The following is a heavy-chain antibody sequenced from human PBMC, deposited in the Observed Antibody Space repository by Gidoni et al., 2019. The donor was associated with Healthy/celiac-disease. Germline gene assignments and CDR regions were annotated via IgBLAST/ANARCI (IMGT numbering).Heavy chain of an antibody. Sequence: QVQLVESGGGVVQPGRSLRLSCAASGFTFSSYGMHWVRQAPGKGLEWVAVISYDGSNKYYADSVKGRFTISRDNSKNTLYLQMNSLRAEDTAVYYCAKGFSSSWYWYFDLWGRGTLVTVSS. CDR2: ISYDGSNK. D-gene: IGHD6-13*01. CDR3: AKGFSSSWYWYFDL. J-gene: IGHJ2*01. V-gene: IGHV3-30*18. CDR1: GFTFSSYG.